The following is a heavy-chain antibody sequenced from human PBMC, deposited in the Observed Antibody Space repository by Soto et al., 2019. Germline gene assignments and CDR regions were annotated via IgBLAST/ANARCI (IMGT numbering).Heavy chain of an antibody. D-gene: IGHD3-3*01. CDR3: ARGGYDFWSGHYPSSKTKQEYYFDY. V-gene: IGHV1-3*01. CDR1: GYTFTSYA. J-gene: IGHJ4*02. CDR2: INAGNGNT. Sequence: ASVKVSCKASGYTFTSYAMHWVRQAPGQRLEWMGWINAGNGNTKYSQKFQGRVTITRDTSASTAYMELSSLRSEDTAVYYYARGGYDFWSGHYPSSKTKQEYYFDYWGQGTLVTVSS.